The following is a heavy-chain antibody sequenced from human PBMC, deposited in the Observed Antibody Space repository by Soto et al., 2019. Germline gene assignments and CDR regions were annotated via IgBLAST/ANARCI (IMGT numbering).Heavy chain of an antibody. CDR2: TIPIFGTA. CDR1: GGTFSSYA. V-gene: IGHV1-69*13. Sequence: SVKVSCKASGGTFSSYAISWVRQAPGQGLEWMGGTIPIFGTANYAQKFQGRVTITADESTSTAYMELSSLRSEDTAVYYCASRYSSSSGYYYGMDVWGQGTTVTVSS. D-gene: IGHD6-6*01. CDR3: ASRYSSSSGYYYGMDV. J-gene: IGHJ6*02.